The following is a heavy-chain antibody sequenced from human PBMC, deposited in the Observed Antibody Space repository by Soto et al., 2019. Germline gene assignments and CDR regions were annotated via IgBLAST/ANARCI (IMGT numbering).Heavy chain of an antibody. D-gene: IGHD3-16*02. V-gene: IGHV3-11*01. CDR1: GFTFSDYY. CDR3: ARMGLHLGELSRNWFDP. J-gene: IGHJ5*02. Sequence: PGGSLRLSCAASGFTFSDYYMSWIRQAPGKGLEWVSYISSSGSTIYYADSVKGRFTISRDNAKNSLYLQMNSLRAADTAVYYCARMGLHLGELSRNWFDPWGQGSLVTVSS. CDR2: ISSSGSTI.